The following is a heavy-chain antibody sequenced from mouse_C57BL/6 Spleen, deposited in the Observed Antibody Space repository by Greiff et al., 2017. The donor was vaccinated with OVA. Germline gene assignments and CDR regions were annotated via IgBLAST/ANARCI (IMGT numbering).Heavy chain of an antibody. Sequence: EVKVVESGEGLVKPGGSLKLSCAASGFTFSSYAMSWVRQTPEKRLEWVAYISSGGDYIYYADTVKGRFTISRDNARNTLYLQMSSLKSEDTAMYYCTREGPHYGSLYYYAMDYWGQGTSVTVSS. CDR1: GFTFSSYA. D-gene: IGHD1-1*01. CDR2: ISSGGDYI. V-gene: IGHV5-9-1*02. CDR3: TREGPHYGSLYYYAMDY. J-gene: IGHJ4*01.